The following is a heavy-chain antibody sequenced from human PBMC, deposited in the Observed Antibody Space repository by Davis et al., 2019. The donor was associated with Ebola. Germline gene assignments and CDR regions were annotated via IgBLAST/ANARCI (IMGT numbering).Heavy chain of an antibody. V-gene: IGHV1-3*01. Sequence: AASVKVSCKASGYTFGDYAIHWVRQAPGQRLQWMAWINAGNGQTRYSQNFQDRVTITRDSSANLAYMELTNLMSEDTAIYYCARETGRGYDYWGQGTLLSVSS. CDR2: INAGNGQT. J-gene: IGHJ4*02. CDR1: GYTFGDYA. D-gene: IGHD3-9*01. CDR3: ARETGRGYDY.